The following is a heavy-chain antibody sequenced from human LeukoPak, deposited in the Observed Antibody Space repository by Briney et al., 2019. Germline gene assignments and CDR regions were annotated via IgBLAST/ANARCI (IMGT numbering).Heavy chain of an antibody. CDR1: GFSFSSTW. CDR2: IKSDGST. V-gene: IGHV3-74*01. CDR3: VRDYYYSMDV. Sequence: GSLRLSCAASGFSFSSTWMHWVRQAPGKGLVWVSRIKSDGSTSYADSVKGRFTISRDNAKNTLYLQMNSLRAEDTAVYYCVRDYYYSMDVWGQGTTVTVSS. J-gene: IGHJ6*02.